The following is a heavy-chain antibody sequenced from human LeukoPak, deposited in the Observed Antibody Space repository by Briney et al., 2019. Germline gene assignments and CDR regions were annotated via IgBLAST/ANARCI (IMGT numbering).Heavy chain of an antibody. J-gene: IGHJ4*02. CDR2: INPNSGGT. CDR1: AYTFTGYY. V-gene: IGHV1-2*02. Sequence: ASVKVSCKASAYTFTGYYMHWVRQAPGQGLEWMGWINPNSGGTNYAQKFQGRVTMTRDTSISTAYMELSRLTSDDTAICYCARKDYFDYWGQGTLVTVSS. CDR3: ARKDYFDY.